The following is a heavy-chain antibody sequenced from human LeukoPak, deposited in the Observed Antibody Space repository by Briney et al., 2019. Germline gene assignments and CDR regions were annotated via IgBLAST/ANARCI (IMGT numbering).Heavy chain of an antibody. Sequence: GGSLRLSCAASGFTFSSYGMHWVRQAPGKGLEWVAFIRYDGSNKYYADSVKGRFTISRDNSKNTLYLQMNSLRAEDTAVYYCARAHNLDSGSYHDYWGQGTLVTVSS. CDR1: GFTFSSYG. V-gene: IGHV3-30*02. J-gene: IGHJ4*02. CDR3: ARAHNLDSGSYHDY. D-gene: IGHD1-26*01. CDR2: IRYDGSNK.